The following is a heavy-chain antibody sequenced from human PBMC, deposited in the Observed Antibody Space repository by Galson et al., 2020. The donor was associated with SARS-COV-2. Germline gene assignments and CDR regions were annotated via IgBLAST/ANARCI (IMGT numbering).Heavy chain of an antibody. CDR2: IYYSGST. D-gene: IGHD3-3*01. Sequence: SETLSLTCTVYGGSIRSGGYYWSWIRQHPGKGLEWIGYIYYSGSTYYNPPLKSRVTISVDTSKNQFSLKLSSVTAADTAVYYCARAGLGIFGVVSHFDYWGQGTLVTVSS. J-gene: IGHJ4*02. V-gene: IGHV4-31*03. CDR1: GGSIRSGGYY. CDR3: ARAGLGIFGVVSHFDY.